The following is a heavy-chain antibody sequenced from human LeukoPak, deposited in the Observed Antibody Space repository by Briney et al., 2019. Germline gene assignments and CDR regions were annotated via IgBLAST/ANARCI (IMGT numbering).Heavy chain of an antibody. D-gene: IGHD3-3*01. CDR3: VRGYYDFWSGYSSDAFDI. Sequence: ASVKVSCKASGYTFTGYYTHWVRQAPGQGLEWMGWINPNSGGTNYAQKFQGRVTMTRDTSISTAYMELSRLRSDDTAVYYCVRGYYDFWSGYSSDAFDIWGQGTMVTVSS. CDR2: INPNSGGT. V-gene: IGHV1-2*02. CDR1: GYTFTGYY. J-gene: IGHJ3*02.